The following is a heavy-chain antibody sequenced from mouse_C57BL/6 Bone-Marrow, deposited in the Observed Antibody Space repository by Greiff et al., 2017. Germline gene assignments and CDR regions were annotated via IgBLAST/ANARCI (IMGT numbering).Heavy chain of an antibody. CDR1: GYTFTSYW. CDR3: AREGVYYDCDAFDY. Sequence: VQLQQPGAELVKPGASVKMSCKASGYTFTSYWITWVKQRPGQGLEWIGDIYPGSGSTNYNEKFKSKATLTVDTSSSTAYMQLSSLTSEDSAVYYCAREGVYYDCDAFDYGGQGTTLTVSS. D-gene: IGHD2-4*01. CDR2: IYPGSGST. V-gene: IGHV1-55*01. J-gene: IGHJ2*01.